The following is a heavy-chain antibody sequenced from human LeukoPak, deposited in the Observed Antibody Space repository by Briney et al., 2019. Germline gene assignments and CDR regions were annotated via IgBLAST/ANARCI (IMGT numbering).Heavy chain of an antibody. CDR3: ARARQNPYFEERRRGNWFDP. CDR1: GGSISDITYY. V-gene: IGHV4-39*07. J-gene: IGHJ5*02. D-gene: IGHD3-9*01. Sequence: SETLSLTCTVSGGSISDITYYWGWIHQPPGKGLEWIGSIFYSGSTYYNPSLKSRVTISVDTSKNQFSLKLSSVTAADTAVYYCARARQNPYFEERRRGNWFDPWGQGTLVTVSS. CDR2: IFYSGST.